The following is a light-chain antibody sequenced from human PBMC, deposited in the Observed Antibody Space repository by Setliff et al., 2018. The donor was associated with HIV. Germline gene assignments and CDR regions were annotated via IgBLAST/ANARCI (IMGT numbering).Light chain of an antibody. Sequence: QSVLTQPASVSGSPGQSITISCTGTSSDVGRYNYVSWYQQHPGKTPKLIIYDVSKWPSGVSNRFSASKSGNTASLTISGLQAEDEADYYCCSYTSISAYVFGTGTKATVL. CDR2: DVS. CDR1: SSDVGRYNY. V-gene: IGLV2-14*03. J-gene: IGLJ1*01. CDR3: CSYTSISAYV.